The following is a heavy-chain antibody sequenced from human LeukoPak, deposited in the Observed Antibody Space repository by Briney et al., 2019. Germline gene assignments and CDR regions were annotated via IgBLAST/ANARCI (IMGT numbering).Heavy chain of an antibody. V-gene: IGHV3-23*01. D-gene: IGHD6-19*01. CDR2: ISGGGEST. Sequence: AGGSLGLSCVASECTFSSHAMNWVRQAPGKGLEWVSSISGGGESTYYADSVKGRFTVSRDNSKNTLYLQINSLRGEDTAVYYCAKGKYSSGGVPDYWGQGTLVTVSS. J-gene: IGHJ4*02. CDR3: AKGKYSSGGVPDY. CDR1: ECTFSSHA.